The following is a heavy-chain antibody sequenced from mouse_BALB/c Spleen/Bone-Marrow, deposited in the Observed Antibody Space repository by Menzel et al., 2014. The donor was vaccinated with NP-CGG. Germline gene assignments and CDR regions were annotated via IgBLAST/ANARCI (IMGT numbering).Heavy chain of an antibody. V-gene: IGHV4-1*02. D-gene: IGHD2-2*01. Sequence: DVMLVESGGGLVQPGGSLKLPCAASGFDFSRYWMSWVRQAPGKGPGWIGEINPDSSTINYTPSLKDKFIISRDNAKNTLYLQMSKVRSEDTALYYCALLGYYGYFYVWGAGTTVTVSS. CDR1: GFDFSRYW. J-gene: IGHJ1*01. CDR2: INPDSSTI. CDR3: ALLGYYGYFYV.